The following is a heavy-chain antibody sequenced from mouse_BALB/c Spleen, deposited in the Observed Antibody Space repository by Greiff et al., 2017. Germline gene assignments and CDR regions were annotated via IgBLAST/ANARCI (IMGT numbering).Heavy chain of an antibody. CDR1: GYSFTGYF. Sequence: EVKLMESGPELVKPGASVKISCKASGYSFTGYFMNWVKQSHGKSLEWIGRINPYNGDTFYNQKFKGKATLTVDKSSSTAHMELLSLTSEDSAVYYCGRWEITTVVASYYAMDYWGQGTSVTVSS. D-gene: IGHD1-1*01. CDR3: GRWEITTVVASYYAMDY. CDR2: INPYNGDT. V-gene: IGHV1-37*01. J-gene: IGHJ4*01.